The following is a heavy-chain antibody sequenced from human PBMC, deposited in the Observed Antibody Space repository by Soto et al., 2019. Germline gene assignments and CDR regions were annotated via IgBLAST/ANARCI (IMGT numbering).Heavy chain of an antibody. CDR2: IYSGGST. Sequence: GGSLRLSCAASGFTVSSNYMSWVRQAPGKGLEWVSVIYSGGSTYYADSVKGRFTISRDNSKNTLYLQMNSLRAEDTAVYYCARDAGIAAAGKSYWGQGTLVTVSS. CDR3: ARDAGIAAAGKSY. V-gene: IGHV3-66*01. CDR1: GFTVSSNY. D-gene: IGHD6-13*01. J-gene: IGHJ4*02.